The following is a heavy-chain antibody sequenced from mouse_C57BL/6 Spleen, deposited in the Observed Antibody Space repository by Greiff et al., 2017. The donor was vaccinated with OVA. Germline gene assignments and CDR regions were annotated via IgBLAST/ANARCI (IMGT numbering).Heavy chain of an antibody. V-gene: IGHV1-82*01. CDR3: AREGLDYGSSSWFAY. CDR1: GYAFSSSW. Sequence: VQLQQSGPELVKPGASVKISCKASGYAFSSSWMNWVKQRPGKGLEWIGRIYPGDGDTNYNGKFKGKATLTADKSSSTAYMQLSSLTSEDSAVYFCAREGLDYGSSSWFAYWGQGTLVTVSA. J-gene: IGHJ3*01. CDR2: IYPGDGDT. D-gene: IGHD1-1*01.